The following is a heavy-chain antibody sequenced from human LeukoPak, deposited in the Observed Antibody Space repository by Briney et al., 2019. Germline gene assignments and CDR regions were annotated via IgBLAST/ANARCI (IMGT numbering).Heavy chain of an antibody. J-gene: IGHJ6*02. CDR2: ISGSGGST. CDR1: GFTFSSYA. D-gene: IGHD5-18*01. Sequence: PGGSLRLSCAASGFTFSSYAMSWVRQAPGKGLEWVSAISGSGGSTYYADSVKGRFTISRDNSKNTLYLQMNSLRAEDTAVYYCAKDGSGYSYSYYYYYGMDVWGQGTTVTVSS. V-gene: IGHV3-23*01. CDR3: AKDGSGYSYSYYYYYGMDV.